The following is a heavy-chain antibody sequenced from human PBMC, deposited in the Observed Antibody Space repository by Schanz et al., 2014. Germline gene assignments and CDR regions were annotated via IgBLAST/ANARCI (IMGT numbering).Heavy chain of an antibody. V-gene: IGHV1-18*04. CDR1: GYMFDTYG. CDR2: ISTYNGHT. J-gene: IGHJ4*02. Sequence: QVQLVQSGAEVKNPGASVKVSCKATGYMFDTYGFAWVRQAPGQGLEWMGWISTYNGHTRYGQKYQDRLSLTTDTDTATAHVELRSLRTDDTAVYYCARAPTRMNMFRGVTYCFDYWGQGTLVTVSS. D-gene: IGHD3-10*01. CDR3: ARAPTRMNMFRGVTYCFDY.